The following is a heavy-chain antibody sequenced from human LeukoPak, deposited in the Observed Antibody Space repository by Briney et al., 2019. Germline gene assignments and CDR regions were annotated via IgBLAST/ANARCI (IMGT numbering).Heavy chain of an antibody. Sequence: GESLKISCKGSGYSFTSYRIGWVRQMPGKGLEWMGIIYPGDSDTRYSPSFQGQVTISADKSISTAYLKWSSLKASDTAMYYCARLQRGSSYGSPLGYWGQGTLVTVSS. J-gene: IGHJ4*02. CDR3: ARLQRGSSYGSPLGY. V-gene: IGHV5-51*01. CDR1: GYSFTSYR. D-gene: IGHD5-18*01. CDR2: IYPGDSDT.